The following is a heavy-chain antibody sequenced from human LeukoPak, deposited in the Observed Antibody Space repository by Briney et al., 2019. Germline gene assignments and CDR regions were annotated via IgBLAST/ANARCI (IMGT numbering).Heavy chain of an antibody. Sequence: GGSLRLSCAASEFTFSSYAMSWVRQAPGKGLECLSYISGSGTDINYADSVRGRFTISRDNAKNLLYLQMNDLRLEDTAVYYCARTARHLDYWGQGTLVTVSS. D-gene: IGHD5-18*01. J-gene: IGHJ4*02. CDR3: ARTARHLDY. CDR1: EFTFSSYA. V-gene: IGHV3-21*05. CDR2: ISGSGTDI.